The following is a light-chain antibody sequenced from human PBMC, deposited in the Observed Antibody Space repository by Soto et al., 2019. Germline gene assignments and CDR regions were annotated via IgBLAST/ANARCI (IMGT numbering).Light chain of an antibody. J-gene: IGLJ2*01. Sequence: QSALTQPPSASGSPGQSVAISCTGTSSDVGGQNYVSWYQQHPGKAPKLIIYAVTERPSGVPDRFSGSKSGNTASLTVSGLQTEDEAEYFCCSYAGSYTLIFGGGTQLTVL. CDR1: SSDVGGQNY. CDR3: CSYAGSYTLI. CDR2: AVT. V-gene: IGLV2-8*01.